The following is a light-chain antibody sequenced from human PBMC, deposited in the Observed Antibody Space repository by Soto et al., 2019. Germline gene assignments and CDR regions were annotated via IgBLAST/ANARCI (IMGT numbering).Light chain of an antibody. J-gene: IGKJ1*01. V-gene: IGKV3-20*01. Sequence: EIGGTQSPGTLSLAPGERATLSCRASLSTSYLAWYQQKPVQAPRLLIYGPSTRATGIPDRFSGSGSGTDFTLTIIGLEPEECAEYYFQQYGNSPWKFGQGKKVEI. CDR1: LSTSY. CDR2: GPS. CDR3: QQYGNSPWK.